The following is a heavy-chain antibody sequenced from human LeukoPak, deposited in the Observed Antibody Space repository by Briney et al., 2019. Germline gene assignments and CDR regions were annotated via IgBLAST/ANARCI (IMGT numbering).Heavy chain of an antibody. CDR3: AKTGSGWSYYYYYMDV. D-gene: IGHD6-19*01. Sequence: WGSLRLSCAASGFTFSSYWMHWVRQAPGKGLEWVSAISGSGGSTYYADSVKGRFTISRDNSKNTLYLQMNSLRAEDTAVYYCAKTGSGWSYYYYYMDVWGKGTTVTISS. J-gene: IGHJ6*03. V-gene: IGHV3-23*01. CDR1: GFTFSSYW. CDR2: ISGSGGST.